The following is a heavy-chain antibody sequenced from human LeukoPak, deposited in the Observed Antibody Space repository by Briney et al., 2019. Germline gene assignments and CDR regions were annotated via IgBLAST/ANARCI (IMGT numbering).Heavy chain of an antibody. CDR1: GGTFSSYA. J-gene: IGHJ5*02. Sequence: GASVKVSCKASGGTFSSYAISWVRQAPGQGLEWMGGIIPIFGTANYAQKLQGRVTITADESTSTAYMELSSLRSEDTAVYYCARGSGVYSCSWYPNNWFDPWGQGTLVTVSS. D-gene: IGHD6-13*01. CDR3: ARGSGVYSCSWYPNNWFDP. CDR2: IIPIFGTA. V-gene: IGHV1-69*13.